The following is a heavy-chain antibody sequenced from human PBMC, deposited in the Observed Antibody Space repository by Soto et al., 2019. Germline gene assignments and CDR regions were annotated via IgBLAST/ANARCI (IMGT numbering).Heavy chain of an antibody. Sequence: QVQLVQSGAEVKKPGASVKVSCKASGYTFTSYGISWVRQAPGQGLEWMGWISAYNGNTNYAQKHQGRVTMTTDTSTSTAYMELRSLRSDDTAVYYCAISLRYFDWLDYYFDYWGQGTLVTVSS. D-gene: IGHD3-9*01. V-gene: IGHV1-18*01. CDR3: AISLRYFDWLDYYFDY. CDR2: ISAYNGNT. J-gene: IGHJ4*02. CDR1: GYTFTSYG.